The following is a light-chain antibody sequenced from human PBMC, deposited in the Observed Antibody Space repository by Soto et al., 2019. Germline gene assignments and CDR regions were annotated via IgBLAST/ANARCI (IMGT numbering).Light chain of an antibody. V-gene: IGLV2-14*03. CDR1: SSDIGRYNY. Sequence: QSALTQPASVSGSPGQSITISCTGSSSDIGRYNYVSWYQQLPGKAPKLMIYEVSNRPSGVSNRFSGSKSGNTASLSISGLQTEDEADYYCGSYTSAPTWVFGGGTKLTVL. J-gene: IGLJ3*02. CDR2: EVS. CDR3: GSYTSAPTWV.